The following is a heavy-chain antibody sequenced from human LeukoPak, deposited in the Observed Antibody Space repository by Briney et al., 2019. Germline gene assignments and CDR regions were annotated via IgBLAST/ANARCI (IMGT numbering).Heavy chain of an antibody. CDR3: AREGSRTVYYYYYYMDV. V-gene: IGHV3-66*02. CDR1: GFTVSNNY. Sequence: PGGSLRLSCAASGFTVSNNYMSWVRQAPGKGLEWVSVIYSGGSTYYADSVKGRFTISRDNSKNTLYLQMNSLRAEDTAVYYCAREGSRTVYYYYYYMDVWGKGTTVTVSS. D-gene: IGHD4-11*01. CDR2: IYSGGST. J-gene: IGHJ6*03.